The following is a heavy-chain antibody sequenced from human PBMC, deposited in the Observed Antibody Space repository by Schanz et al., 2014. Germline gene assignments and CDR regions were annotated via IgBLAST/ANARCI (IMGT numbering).Heavy chain of an antibody. J-gene: IGHJ4*02. Sequence: QVQLVQSGAEVKKPGSSVKVSCKASGGTFSSYTISWVRQAPGQGLEWMGRIIPILGIANYAQKFQGRLTITADKSTSTAYMELCSLRSEDTAMYYCARDYYDSSGYYYCDYWGQGTLVTVSS. CDR2: IIPILGIA. D-gene: IGHD3-22*01. V-gene: IGHV1-69*08. CDR3: ARDYYDSSGYYYCDY. CDR1: GGTFSSYT.